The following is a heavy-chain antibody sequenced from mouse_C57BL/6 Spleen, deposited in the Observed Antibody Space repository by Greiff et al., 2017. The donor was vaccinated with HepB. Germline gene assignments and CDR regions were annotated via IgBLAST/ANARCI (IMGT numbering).Heavy chain of an antibody. J-gene: IGHJ3*01. CDR1: GYTFTEYT. V-gene: IGHV1-62-2*01. CDR2: FYPGSGSI. Sequence: QVQLQQPGAELVKPGASVKLSCKASGYTFTEYTIHWVKQRSGQGLEWIGWFYPGSGSIKYNEKFKDKATLTTDKSSSTVYMELSRLTAEDSAVCFWARHEEYEGYLAWFAYWGQGTLVTVSA. CDR3: ARHEEYEGYLAWFAY. D-gene: IGHD2-3*01.